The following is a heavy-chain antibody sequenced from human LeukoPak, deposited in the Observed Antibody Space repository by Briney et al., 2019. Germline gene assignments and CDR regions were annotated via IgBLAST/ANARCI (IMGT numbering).Heavy chain of an antibody. J-gene: IGHJ5*02. CDR1: GFTVSSNY. V-gene: IGHV3-53*01. CDR3: AREDTTGWFDP. Sequence: GGSLILSCAASGFTVSSNYVSWVRQAPGKGLEWVSVIYSGGSTYYADSVKGRFTISRDNSKNTLYLQMNSLRAEDTAVYYCAREDTTGWFDPWGQGTLVTVSS. D-gene: IGHD4-17*01. CDR2: IYSGGST.